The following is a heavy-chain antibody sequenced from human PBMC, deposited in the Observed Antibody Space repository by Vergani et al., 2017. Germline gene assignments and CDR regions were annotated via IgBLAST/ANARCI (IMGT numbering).Heavy chain of an antibody. CDR3: ARVLHGYCGSGSCSFDS. V-gene: IGHV3-13*01. CDR1: GFTFSTYD. Sequence: EVQLVESGGGLVQPGGSLRLSCAASGFTFSTYDMHWVRHATGKGLEWVSAIGTAGDTYYPGSVKGRFTISRDNAKNSLYLQMDSLRAEDTGLYYCARVLHGYCGSGSCSFDSWGQGTHVAVSS. J-gene: IGHJ4*02. D-gene: IGHD2-15*01. CDR2: IGTAGDT.